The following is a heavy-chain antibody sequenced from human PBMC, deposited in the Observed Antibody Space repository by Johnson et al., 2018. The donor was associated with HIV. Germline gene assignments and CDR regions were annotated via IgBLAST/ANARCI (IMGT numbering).Heavy chain of an antibody. J-gene: IGHJ3*02. CDR1: GFTFSSYW. CDR3: ARGGYCSGGRCYSIHAFDI. Sequence: VQLVESGGGVVQPGGSLRLSCTASGFTFSSYWMNWVRQAPGKGLEWVANIKSDGSEKHFVDSVKGRFTIYRDNAKNSLYMQMSSLRAEDTAMYYCARGGYCSGGRCYSIHAFDIWGQGTMVTVSS. CDR2: IKSDGSEK. V-gene: IGHV3-7*04. D-gene: IGHD2-15*01.